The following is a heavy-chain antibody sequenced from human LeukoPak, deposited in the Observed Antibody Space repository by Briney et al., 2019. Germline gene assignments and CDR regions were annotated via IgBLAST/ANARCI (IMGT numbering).Heavy chain of an antibody. J-gene: IGHJ3*02. V-gene: IGHV4-31*03. D-gene: IGHD3-22*01. CDR3: ARRFLNYYDSSGYYHDAFDI. CDR1: GGSISSGGYY. CDR2: IYYSGST. Sequence: SETLSLTCTVSGGSISSGGYYWSWIRQHPGKGLEWIGYIYYSGSTYYNPSLKSRVTISVDTSKNQFSLKLSSVTAADTAVYYCARRFLNYYDSSGYYHDAFDIWGQGTMVTVSS.